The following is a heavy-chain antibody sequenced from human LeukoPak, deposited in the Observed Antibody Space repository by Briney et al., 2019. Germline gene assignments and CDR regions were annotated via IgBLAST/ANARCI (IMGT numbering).Heavy chain of an antibody. CDR2: INSDGSIT. V-gene: IGHV3-74*01. CDR1: GFTFTTYW. CDR3: ARETYYYDSSGQTAPDY. J-gene: IGHJ4*02. Sequence: PGGSLRLSCAASGFTFTTYWMHWVRQAPGKGLVWVSHINSDGSITSYADSVKGRFTISRDNAKNTLYLQMNSLRAEDTAVYYCARETYYYDSSGQTAPDYWGQGTLVTVSS. D-gene: IGHD3-22*01.